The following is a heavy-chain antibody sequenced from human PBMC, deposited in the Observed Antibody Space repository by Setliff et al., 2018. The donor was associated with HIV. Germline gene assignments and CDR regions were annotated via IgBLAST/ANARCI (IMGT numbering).Heavy chain of an antibody. CDR2: IYYTGTT. CDR3: ARLGTRTVAADADFDS. CDR1: GASISSGGYY. D-gene: IGHD2-15*01. V-gene: IGHV4-31*03. J-gene: IGHJ4*02. Sequence: KPSETLSLTCTVSGASISSGGYYWSWIRQHPVKGLEWIGYIYYTGTTFYNPSLESRLIISLDTPKNQFSLRLTSVTAADTAVYYCARLGTRTVAADADFDSWGQGALVTVS.